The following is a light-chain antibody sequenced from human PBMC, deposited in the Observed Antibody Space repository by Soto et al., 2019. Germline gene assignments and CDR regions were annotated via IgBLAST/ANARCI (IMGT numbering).Light chain of an antibody. CDR1: SRDVGGYNY. V-gene: IGLV2-14*01. Sequence: QSALTQPASVSGSPGQSITISCTGTSRDVGGYNYVSWYQQHPGKAPKLMIYDVSNRASGVSNRFSGSKSGNTASLTISGLQAEDEADYYCSSYTSRSSSTYVFGTGTKLTVL. J-gene: IGLJ1*01. CDR2: DVS. CDR3: SSYTSRSSSTYV.